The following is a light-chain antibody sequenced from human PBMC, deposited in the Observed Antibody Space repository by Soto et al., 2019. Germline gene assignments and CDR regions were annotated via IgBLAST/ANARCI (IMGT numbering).Light chain of an antibody. Sequence: DIQMTQSPSSLSAFVGDRVTITCRASQSISNYLHWYQQKTGKAPKLLIFAASSLQSGVPSRFSGSGSCTDFALTISSQQPENFATYYCQQGYNIPRTFGQGTKVEIK. CDR1: QSISNY. J-gene: IGKJ1*01. V-gene: IGKV1-39*01. CDR3: QQGYNIPRT. CDR2: AAS.